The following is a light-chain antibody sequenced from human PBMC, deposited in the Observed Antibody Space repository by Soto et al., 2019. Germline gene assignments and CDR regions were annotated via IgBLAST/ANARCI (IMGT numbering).Light chain of an antibody. J-gene: IGKJ4*01. CDR1: QSISSW. Sequence: DIQMTQSPSTLSASVGDRVTITCRASQSISSWLAWYQQKPGKAPKLLIYDASSLESGVPSRFSGSGSGTEFTLTISSLQPDDFATYYCQQYHNWPPLTFGGGIKVEIK. CDR3: QQYHNWPPLT. CDR2: DAS. V-gene: IGKV1-5*01.